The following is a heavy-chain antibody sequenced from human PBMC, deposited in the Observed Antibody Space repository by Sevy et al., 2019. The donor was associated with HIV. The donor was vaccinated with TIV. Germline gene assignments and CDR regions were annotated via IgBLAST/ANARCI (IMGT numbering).Heavy chain of an antibody. V-gene: IGHV4-30-4*01. J-gene: IGHJ4*02. D-gene: IGHD3-22*01. Sequence: SETLSLTCTVSGGSISSGDYYWSWIRQPPGKGLEWIGYIYYSGSTYYNPSLKSLVTISVDTSKNQFSLKLSSVTAADTAVYYCARGRHDSSGYYPPRFDYWGQGTLVTVSS. CDR3: ARGRHDSSGYYPPRFDY. CDR1: GGSISSGDYY. CDR2: IYYSGST.